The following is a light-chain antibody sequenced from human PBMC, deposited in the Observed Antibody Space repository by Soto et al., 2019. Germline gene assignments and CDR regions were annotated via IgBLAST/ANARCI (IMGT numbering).Light chain of an antibody. J-gene: IGLJ3*02. CDR2: SNN. V-gene: IGLV1-44*01. Sequence: QSVLTQPPSASGTPGQRVTISCSGSSSNIGSNTVNWYQQLPGTAPKLLIYSNNQRPSGVPDRFSGSKSGTSASLAISGLESEDAADYYCAAWDDGLTGWVFGGGTKLTVL. CDR3: AAWDDGLTGWV. CDR1: SSNIGSNT.